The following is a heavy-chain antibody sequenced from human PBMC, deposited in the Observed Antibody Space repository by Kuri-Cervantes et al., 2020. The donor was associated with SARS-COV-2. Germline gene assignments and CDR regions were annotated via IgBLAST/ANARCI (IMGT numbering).Heavy chain of an antibody. CDR1: GGTFSSYG. Sequence: ASVKVSCKASGGTFSSYGFSWVRQAPGQGLEWMGWINPNSGGTNYAQKFQGRVTMTRDTSISTAYMELSRLRSDDTAVYYCARSQHNSYGYYYWGQGPLVTVSS. J-gene: IGHJ4*02. D-gene: IGHD5-18*01. V-gene: IGHV1-2*02. CDR3: ARSQHNSYGYYY. CDR2: INPNSGGT.